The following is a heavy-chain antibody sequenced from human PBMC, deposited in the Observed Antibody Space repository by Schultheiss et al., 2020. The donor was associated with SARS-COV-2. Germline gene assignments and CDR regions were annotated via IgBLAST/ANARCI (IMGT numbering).Heavy chain of an antibody. CDR3: ARGTYYYDSSGYYYFDY. Sequence: GESLKISCKASGYTFTSYDINWVRQATGQGLEWMGWMNPNSGNTGYAQKFQGRVTMTRDTSISTAYMELSRLRSDDTAVYYCARGTYYYDSSGYYYFDYWGQGTLVTVSS. V-gene: IGHV1-8*01. CDR1: GYTFTSYD. D-gene: IGHD3-22*01. J-gene: IGHJ4*02. CDR2: MNPNSGNT.